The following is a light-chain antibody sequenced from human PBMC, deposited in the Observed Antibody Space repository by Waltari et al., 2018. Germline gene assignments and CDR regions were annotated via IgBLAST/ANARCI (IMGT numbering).Light chain of an antibody. CDR3: SSYTSSSTLVV. CDR1: SSDVGGYNF. J-gene: IGLJ2*01. CDR2: EVS. Sequence: QSALTQPASVSGSPGQSITISCTGTSSDVGGYNFVSWYQQPPGKAPKLMIYEVSDRPSGVSNRFSGAKSGSTASLTISGLQAEDEADYYCSSYTSSSTLVVFGGGTKLTVL. V-gene: IGLV2-14*01.